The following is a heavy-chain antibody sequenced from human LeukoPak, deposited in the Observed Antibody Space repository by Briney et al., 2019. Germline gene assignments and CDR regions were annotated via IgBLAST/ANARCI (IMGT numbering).Heavy chain of an antibody. CDR2: ISGSGGST. J-gene: IGHJ2*01. D-gene: IGHD4-17*01. V-gene: IGHV3-23*01. CDR1: GFTFSRCA. CDR3: AKSLTTVTTGGWYFDL. Sequence: GGSLRLSCAASGFTFSRCAMSWVRQAPAKGLEWVSAISGSGGSTYYADSVKGRFNISRDNSKNTLYLQMNSLRAEDTAVYYCAKSLTTVTTGGWYFDLWGRGTLVTVSS.